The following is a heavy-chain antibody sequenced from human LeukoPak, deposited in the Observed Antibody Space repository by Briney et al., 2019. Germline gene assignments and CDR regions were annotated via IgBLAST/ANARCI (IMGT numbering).Heavy chain of an antibody. CDR1: GFTFSNYV. Sequence: GGSLRLSCAASGFTFSNYVMSWVRQAPGKGLEWVSSISGSGGNTYYADSVKGRFTISRDNSKNTLYLQMNSLRAEDTAVYHCAKVPITVTRNFDYWGQGTLVTVSS. J-gene: IGHJ4*02. V-gene: IGHV3-23*01. D-gene: IGHD4-17*01. CDR2: ISGSGGNT. CDR3: AKVPITVTRNFDY.